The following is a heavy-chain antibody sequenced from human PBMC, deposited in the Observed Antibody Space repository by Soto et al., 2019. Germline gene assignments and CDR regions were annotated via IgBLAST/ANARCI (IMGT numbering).Heavy chain of an antibody. V-gene: IGHV5-10-1*01. J-gene: IGHJ6*02. CDR3: ATRSSPVYYYGMDV. CDR2: IDPSDSYT. D-gene: IGHD4-4*01. Sequence: PGESLKISCKGSGYSFTSYWISWVRQMPGKGLEWMGRIDPSDSYTNYSPSFQGRVTISADKSISTAYLQWSSLKASDTAMYYCATRSSPVYYYGMDVWGQGTTVTVSS. CDR1: GYSFTSYW.